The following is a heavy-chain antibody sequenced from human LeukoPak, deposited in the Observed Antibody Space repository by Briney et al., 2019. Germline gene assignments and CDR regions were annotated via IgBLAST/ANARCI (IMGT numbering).Heavy chain of an antibody. J-gene: IGHJ5*02. Sequence: ASVEVSCKASGGTFSSYAISWVRQAPGQGLEWMGIINPSGGSTSYAQKFQGRVTMTRDTSTSTVYMELSSLRSEDTAVYYCARGAGGSHGAFDPWGQGTLVTVSS. D-gene: IGHD1-26*01. CDR1: GGTFSSYA. CDR3: ARGAGGSHGAFDP. V-gene: IGHV1-46*01. CDR2: INPSGGST.